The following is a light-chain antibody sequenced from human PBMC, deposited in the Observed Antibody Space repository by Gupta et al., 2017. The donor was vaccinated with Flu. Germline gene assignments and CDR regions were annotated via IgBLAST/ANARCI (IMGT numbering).Light chain of an antibody. V-gene: IGKV1-39*01. CDR1: QNIDKS. CDR3: QQRYSHHPKLT. CDR2: GES. J-gene: IGKJ4*01. Sequence: SLSESVGDRVTITCRASQNIDKSLNWYRQKQRRAPQLLIYGESSLQTGVTSRFSGSGGGTDFNLSINTRQPEDFESYYCQQRYSHHPKLTFGGGTKVEV.